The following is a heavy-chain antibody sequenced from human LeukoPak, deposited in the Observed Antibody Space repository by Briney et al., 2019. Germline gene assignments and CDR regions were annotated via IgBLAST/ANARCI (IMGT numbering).Heavy chain of an antibody. CDR2: ISSSGSTI. V-gene: IGHV3-48*03. J-gene: IGHJ4*02. CDR1: GFTVRSNY. Sequence: GGSLRLSCAASGFTVRSNYMNWVRQAPGKGLEWVSYISSSGSTIYYADSVKGRFTISRDNAKNSLYLQMNSLRAEDTAVYYCARDRDDYGGNHLDYWGQGTLVTVSS. D-gene: IGHD4-23*01. CDR3: ARDRDDYGGNHLDY.